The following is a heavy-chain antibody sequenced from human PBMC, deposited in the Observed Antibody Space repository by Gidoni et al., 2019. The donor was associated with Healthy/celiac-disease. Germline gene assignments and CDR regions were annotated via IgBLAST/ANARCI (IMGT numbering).Heavy chain of an antibody. J-gene: IGHJ4*02. V-gene: IGHV3-23*01. CDR2: ISGSGGST. D-gene: IGHD3-22*01. CDR1: GFTLSGYA. CDR3: AKDPAYSSGFV. Sequence: EVQLLESGGGLVQPGGSLRLSCEASGFTLSGYAMSWVRQPPGKGLEWVSAISGSGGSTYYADSVKGRFTISRDNSKNTLYLQMNSLRAEDTAVYYCAKDPAYSSGFVWGQGTLVTVSS.